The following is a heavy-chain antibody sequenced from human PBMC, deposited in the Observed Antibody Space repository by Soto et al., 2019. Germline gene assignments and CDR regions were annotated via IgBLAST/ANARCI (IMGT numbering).Heavy chain of an antibody. D-gene: IGHD3-9*01. CDR2: IYYSGST. Sequence: SETLSLTCTVSGGSISSGGYYWSWFCQHPGKGLEWLGYIYYSGSTYYNPSLKSRVTISVDTSNNEFALKVISVTAADTAVYYCARLEGLATISYYFDFWGQGSLVTV. CDR3: ARLEGLATISYYFDF. V-gene: IGHV4-31*03. CDR1: GGSISSGGYY. J-gene: IGHJ4*02.